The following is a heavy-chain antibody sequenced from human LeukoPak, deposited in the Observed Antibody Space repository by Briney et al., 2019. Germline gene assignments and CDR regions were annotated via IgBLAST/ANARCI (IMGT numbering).Heavy chain of an antibody. CDR2: IYSGGST. D-gene: IGHD5-24*01. J-gene: IGHJ6*02. CDR3: ARDRVEMATSSTWDYYGMDV. V-gene: IGHV3-66*01. Sequence: TGGSLRLSCAASGFTVSSNYMSWVRQAPGKGLEWVSVIYSGGSTYYADSVKGRFTISRDNSKSTLYLQMNSLRAEDTAVYYCARDRVEMATSSTWDYYGMDVWGQGTTVTVSS. CDR1: GFTVSSNY.